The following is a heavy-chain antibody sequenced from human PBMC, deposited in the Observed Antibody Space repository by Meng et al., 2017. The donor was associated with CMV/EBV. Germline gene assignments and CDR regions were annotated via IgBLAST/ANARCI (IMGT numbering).Heavy chain of an antibody. V-gene: IGHV4-38-2*02. J-gene: IGHJ6*02. CDR2: VYDTGTT. CDR3: VRQILVVPDRGYGVDV. D-gene: IGHD2-2*01. Sequence: PETLSLTCTVSGPSISTANFWGWIRQPPGKGLEWIGVYDTGTTFYNPSLKSRVAISVDTPETQFSLKLSAVTAADTAVYYCVRQILVVPDRGYGVDVWGQGTTVTVSS. CDR1: GPSISTANF.